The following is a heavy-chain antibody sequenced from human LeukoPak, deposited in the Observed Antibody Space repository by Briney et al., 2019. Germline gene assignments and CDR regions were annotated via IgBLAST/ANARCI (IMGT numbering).Heavy chain of an antibody. CDR1: GGSISSYY. CDR2: IYYSGST. Sequence: SETLSLTCTVSGGSISSYYWNWIRQPPGKRLEWIGYIYYSGSTNYNPSLKSRVTISVDTSKNQFSLNLTSVTAADTAVYYCARFTPQGYGWGGYNRFDPWGQGTLVTVSS. D-gene: IGHD3-16*01. V-gene: IGHV4-59*01. CDR3: ARFTPQGYGWGGYNRFDP. J-gene: IGHJ5*02.